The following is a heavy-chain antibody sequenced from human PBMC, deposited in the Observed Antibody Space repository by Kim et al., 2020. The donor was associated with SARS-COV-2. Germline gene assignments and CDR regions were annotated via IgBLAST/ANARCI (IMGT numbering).Heavy chain of an antibody. D-gene: IGHD6-6*01. CDR1: GGSFSGYY. CDR3: AREGRWIAARPGGYYYGM. J-gene: IGHJ6*01. CDR2: INHSGST. V-gene: IGHV4-34*01. Sequence: SETLSLTCAVYGGSFSGYYWSWIRQPPGKGLEWIGEINHSGSTNYNPSLKSRVTISVDTSKNQFSLKLSSVTAADTAVYYCAREGRWIAARPGGYYYGM.